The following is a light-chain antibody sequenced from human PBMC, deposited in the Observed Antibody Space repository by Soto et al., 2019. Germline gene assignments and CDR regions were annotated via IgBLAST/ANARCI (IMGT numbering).Light chain of an antibody. CDR3: GSYAGSDTSV. CDR2: GVN. V-gene: IGLV2-14*01. Sequence: QSALTQPASVSGSPGQSITITCTGTSSDIYAYNYVSWYQQHPGKAPKVVISGVNIRPSGVSSRFSGSKSGNTASLTISGLQAEDEAEYFCGSYAGSDTSVFGTGTKGTVL. J-gene: IGLJ1*01. CDR1: SSDIYAYNY.